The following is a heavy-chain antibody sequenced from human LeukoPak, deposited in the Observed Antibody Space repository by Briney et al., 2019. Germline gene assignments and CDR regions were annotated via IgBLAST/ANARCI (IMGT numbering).Heavy chain of an antibody. J-gene: IGHJ3*02. CDR1: GGSISSSSYN. D-gene: IGHD6-19*01. CDR2: IYYSGST. V-gene: IGHV4-39*07. Sequence: SETLSLTCTVSGGSISSSSYNWGWIRQPPGKGLEWIGSIYYSGSTNYNPSLKSRVTISVDTSKNQFSLKLSSVTAADTAVYYCARGVAVAGWWAFDIWGQGTMVTVSS. CDR3: ARGVAVAGWWAFDI.